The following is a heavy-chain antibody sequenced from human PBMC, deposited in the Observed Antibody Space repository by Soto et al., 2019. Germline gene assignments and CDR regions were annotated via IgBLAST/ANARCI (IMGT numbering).Heavy chain of an antibody. D-gene: IGHD5-12*01. Sequence: QVQLVQSGAEVKKPGSSVTVSCKASGGTFSSYTISWVRQAPGQGLEWMGRIIPILGIANYAQKFQGRVTITADKSTSTVYMGLSSLRSEDTAVYYCARDIMGGYDLLRVDYFDYWGQGTLVTVSS. CDR1: GGTFSSYT. CDR3: ARDIMGGYDLLRVDYFDY. J-gene: IGHJ4*02. CDR2: IIPILGIA. V-gene: IGHV1-69*08.